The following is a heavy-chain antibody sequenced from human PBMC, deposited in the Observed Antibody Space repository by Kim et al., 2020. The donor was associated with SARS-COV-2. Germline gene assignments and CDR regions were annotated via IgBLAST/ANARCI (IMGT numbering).Heavy chain of an antibody. Sequence: QKLQGRVTMTTDTSTSTAYMELRSLRSDDTAVYYCARDQGWPVDRYGMDVWGQGTTVTVSS. J-gene: IGHJ6*02. D-gene: IGHD2-15*01. V-gene: IGHV1-18*01. CDR3: ARDQGWPVDRYGMDV.